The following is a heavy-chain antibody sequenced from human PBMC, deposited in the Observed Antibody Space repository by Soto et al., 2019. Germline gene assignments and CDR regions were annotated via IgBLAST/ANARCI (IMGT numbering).Heavy chain of an antibody. CDR3: ARAYEASSGWKFDY. Sequence: EVQLLESGGILVHPGGSLRLSCAASGFTFSNFWMTWVRQAPGKGLEWVANIKEDGSRTYYVDSVKGRFTISRDNAENSLYLQLNSLRADDTAVYYCARAYEASSGWKFDYWGQGILVTVSS. D-gene: IGHD6-19*01. J-gene: IGHJ4*02. V-gene: IGHV3-7*03. CDR1: GFTFSNFW. CDR2: IKEDGSRT.